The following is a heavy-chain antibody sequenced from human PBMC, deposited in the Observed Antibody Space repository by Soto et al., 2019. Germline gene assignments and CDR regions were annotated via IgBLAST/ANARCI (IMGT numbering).Heavy chain of an antibody. CDR1: GFPLSTSGVG. V-gene: IGHV2-5*02. D-gene: IGHD3-10*01. J-gene: IGHJ5*01. CDR2: LYWDDNK. Sequence: QITLKESGPTLVKPTQTLTLTCTFSGFPLSTSGVGVGWIRQPPGEAPEWLALLYWDDNKRYNPSLKNRLTITKDTSRNQVVLTVANMDPVDTATYYCALKDLDSGSRDRWFDPWGQGTLVTVSS. CDR3: ALKDLDSGSRDRWFDP.